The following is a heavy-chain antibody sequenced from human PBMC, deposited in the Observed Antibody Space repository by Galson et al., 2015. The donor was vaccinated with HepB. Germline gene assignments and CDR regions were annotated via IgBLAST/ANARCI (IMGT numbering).Heavy chain of an antibody. CDR3: IRDIPAAHTLFDY. D-gene: IGHD6-13*01. CDR2: INGDGTDI. CDR1: GFTFTDYG. V-gene: IGHV3-74*01. Sequence: SLRLSCAASGFTFTDYGMHWVRQAPGQGLVWVSRINGDGTDINYADSVKGRITISRDNAKNTLYLRMNTLRADDSGVYYCIRDIPAAHTLFDYWGQGTLVTVSS. J-gene: IGHJ4*02.